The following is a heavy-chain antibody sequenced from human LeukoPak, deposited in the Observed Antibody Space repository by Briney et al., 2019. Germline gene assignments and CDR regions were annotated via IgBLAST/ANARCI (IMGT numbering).Heavy chain of an antibody. Sequence: PGGSLRLSCAASGFTFSSYAMSWVRQAPGKGLEWVSAISGSGGSTYYADSVKGRFTISRDNSKNTPYLQMNSLRAEDTAVYYCCSSGYYSPDAFDIWGQGTMVTVSS. D-gene: IGHD3-22*01. V-gene: IGHV3-23*01. J-gene: IGHJ3*02. CDR2: ISGSGGST. CDR1: GFTFSSYA. CDR3: CSSGYYSPDAFDI.